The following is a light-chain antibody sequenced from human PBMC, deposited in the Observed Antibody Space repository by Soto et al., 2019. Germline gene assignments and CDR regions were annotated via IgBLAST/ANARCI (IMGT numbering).Light chain of an antibody. CDR3: CSYAGSSTYVV. CDR1: SSDVGSYSI. J-gene: IGLJ2*01. CDR2: EGS. Sequence: QSALSQPASVSGSPGQSITISCTGTSSDVGSYSIVSWYQQHPGKAPKLMIYEGSKRPSGVSNRFSGSKSGSTASLTISGLQAEDEADYYCCSYAGSSTYVVFGGGTKLTV. V-gene: IGLV2-23*01.